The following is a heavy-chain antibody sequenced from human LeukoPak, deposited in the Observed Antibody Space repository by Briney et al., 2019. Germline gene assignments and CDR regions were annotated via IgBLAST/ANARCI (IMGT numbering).Heavy chain of an antibody. Sequence: GGSLRLSCAASGFTFSNYAMSWVRQAPGKGLEWVSTVTSSGGNTYYSDSVKGRFTISRDNSKNTLYLQMNSLRAEDTAVYYCAKDRGGEYFDYWGQGTLVTVSS. CDR3: AKDRGGEYFDY. D-gene: IGHD3-16*01. J-gene: IGHJ4*02. V-gene: IGHV3-23*01. CDR2: VTSSGGNT. CDR1: GFTFSNYA.